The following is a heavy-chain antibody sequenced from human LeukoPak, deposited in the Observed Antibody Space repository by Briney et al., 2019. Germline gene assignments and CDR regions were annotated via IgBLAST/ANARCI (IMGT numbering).Heavy chain of an antibody. Sequence: SQTLSLTCTVSGGSISSGGYYWSWIRQHPGKGLEWIGYIYYSGSTYYNPSLKSRVTISVDTSKNQFSLKLSSVTAADTAVHYCARETIAPTKVDYWGQGTLVTVSS. V-gene: IGHV4-31*03. CDR3: ARETIAPTKVDY. J-gene: IGHJ4*02. D-gene: IGHD6-13*01. CDR2: IYYSGST. CDR1: GGSISSGGYY.